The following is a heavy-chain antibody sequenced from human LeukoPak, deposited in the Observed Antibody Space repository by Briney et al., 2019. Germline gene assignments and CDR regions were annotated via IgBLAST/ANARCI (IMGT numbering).Heavy chain of an antibody. V-gene: IGHV3-23*01. CDR2: ISGSGGST. CDR3: VKDRCDRTTCPEV. J-gene: IGHJ4*02. Sequence: PGGSLRLSCAASGFTFSTYAMTRVRQAPGEGLEWVSGISGSGGSTYYTDFVKGRFTISRDNSKNTLHLQMSSLRAEDTALYYCVKDRCDRTTCPEVWGQGTLVTVSS. D-gene: IGHD2-2*01. CDR1: GFTFSTYA.